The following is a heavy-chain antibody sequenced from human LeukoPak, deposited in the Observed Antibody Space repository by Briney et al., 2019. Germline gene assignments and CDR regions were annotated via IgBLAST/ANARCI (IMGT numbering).Heavy chain of an antibody. J-gene: IGHJ4*02. V-gene: IGHV5-51*01. CDR2: IYPADSDT. CDR1: GYIFSIYW. D-gene: IGHD5-24*01. Sequence: GESLKISCKGSGYIFSIYWIAWVRQMPGEGLECMGIIYPADSDTRYSPPFQGRVTISADKSINTAYLHWSSLEASDTAVYYCVRGGKDGYRYYDFWGQGTLVTVSS. CDR3: VRGGKDGYRYYDF.